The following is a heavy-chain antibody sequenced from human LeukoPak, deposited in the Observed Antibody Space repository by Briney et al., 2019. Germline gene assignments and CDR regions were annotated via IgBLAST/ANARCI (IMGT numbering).Heavy chain of an antibody. J-gene: IGHJ4*02. CDR3: ADSSGYYLTLDY. CDR1: GYTFTGYY. CDR2: INPNSGGT. D-gene: IGHD3-22*01. V-gene: IGHV1-2*02. Sequence: ASVRVSCKASGYTFTGYYMHWVRQAPGQGLEWMGWINPNSGGTNYAQKFQGGVTMTRDTSISTAYMELSRLRSDDTAVYYCADSSGYYLTLDYWGQGTLVTVSS.